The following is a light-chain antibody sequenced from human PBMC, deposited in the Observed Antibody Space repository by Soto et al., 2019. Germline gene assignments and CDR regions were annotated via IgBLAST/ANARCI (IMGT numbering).Light chain of an antibody. CDR1: QSISTY. CDR2: AAS. CDR3: QHSYSVPYT. J-gene: IGKJ2*01. Sequence: DIQMTQSPSSLSASVGDRVTVTCRASQSISTYLNWYQQKPGKAPELLIHAASSLQSGVPPRFGGGGPGTDFTLTISSLQPEDFATYYCQHSYSVPYTFGQGTKLEIK. V-gene: IGKV1-39*01.